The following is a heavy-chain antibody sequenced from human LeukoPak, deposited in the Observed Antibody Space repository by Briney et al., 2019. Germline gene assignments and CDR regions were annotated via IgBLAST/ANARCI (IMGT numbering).Heavy chain of an antibody. CDR1: GFTFSTYA. V-gene: IGHV3-23*01. Sequence: GGSLRLPCAASGFTFSTYAMTWVRQAPGKGLEWVSAISGSGDSTHYADSVKGRFTISRDNSKNTLYLQMNSLRAEDAAVYYCAKDRGYWGQGTLVTVSS. D-gene: IGHD5-24*01. CDR2: ISGSGDST. J-gene: IGHJ4*02. CDR3: AKDRGY.